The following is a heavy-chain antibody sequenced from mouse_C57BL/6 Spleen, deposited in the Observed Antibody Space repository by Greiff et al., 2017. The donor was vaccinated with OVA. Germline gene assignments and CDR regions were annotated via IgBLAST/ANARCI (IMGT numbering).Heavy chain of an antibody. CDR1: GYTFTSYT. Sequence: QVHVKQSGAELARPGASVKMSCKASGYTFTSYTMHWVKQRPGQGLEWIGYINPSSGYTKYNQKFKDKATLTADKSSSTAYMQLSSLTSEDSAVYYCARSQRDFDYWGQGTTLTVSS. V-gene: IGHV1-4*01. CDR3: ARSQRDFDY. CDR2: INPSSGYT. J-gene: IGHJ2*01.